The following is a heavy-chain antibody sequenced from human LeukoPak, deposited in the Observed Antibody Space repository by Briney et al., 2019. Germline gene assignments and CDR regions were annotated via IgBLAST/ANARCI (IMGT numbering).Heavy chain of an antibody. J-gene: IGHJ4*02. D-gene: IGHD2-2*01. Sequence: SETPSLTCTVSGVSLSSGSYYWSWIRQPPGKGLEYIGYIYYSGSTNYNPSLKSRVTISVDTSKNQFSLKLSSVTAADTAVYYCARRKSYCSSTSCYGGYCSGGSCNYFDYWGQGTLVTVSS. V-gene: IGHV4-61*01. CDR3: ARRKSYCSSTSCYGGYCSGGSCNYFDY. CDR1: GVSLSSGSYY. CDR2: IYYSGST.